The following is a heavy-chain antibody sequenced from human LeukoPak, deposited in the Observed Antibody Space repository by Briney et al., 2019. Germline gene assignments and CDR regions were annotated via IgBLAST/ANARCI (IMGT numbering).Heavy chain of an antibody. CDR3: ARGTPTTRDFDY. CDR2: ISSSSSYI. Sequence: GGSLRLSCAASGFTFSDYGMHWVRQAPGKGLEWVSSISSSSSYIYYADSVKGRFTISRDNAKNSLYLQMNSLRAEDTAVYYCARGTPTTRDFDYWGQGTLVTVSS. CDR1: GFTFSDYG. D-gene: IGHD4-11*01. J-gene: IGHJ4*02. V-gene: IGHV3-21*01.